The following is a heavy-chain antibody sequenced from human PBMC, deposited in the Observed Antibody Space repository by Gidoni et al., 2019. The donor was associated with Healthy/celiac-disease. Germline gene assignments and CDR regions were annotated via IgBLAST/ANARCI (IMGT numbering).Heavy chain of an antibody. D-gene: IGHD3-16*01. CDR3: ARGGGSYGMDV. CDR2: IYSGGST. V-gene: IGHV3-53*01. J-gene: IGHJ6*02. CDR1: GFTVSSNY. Sequence: EVQLVESGGGLIQPGGSLRLSCAASGFTVSSNYLCWVRQAPGKGLAWVSVIYSGGSTYSAVSVKGRFTISRENSKNPLYLQMNSLRAEDTAVYYCARGGGSYGMDVWGQGTTVTVSS.